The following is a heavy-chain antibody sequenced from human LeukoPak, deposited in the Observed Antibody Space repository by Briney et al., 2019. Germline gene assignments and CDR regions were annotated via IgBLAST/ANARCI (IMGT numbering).Heavy chain of an antibody. CDR3: ARTSYDILTGYYSRFDY. D-gene: IGHD3-9*01. V-gene: IGHV4-4*07. CDR1: GGSISSYY. CDR2: IYTSGST. J-gene: IGHJ4*02. Sequence: SETLSLTCTVSGGSISSYYWSWIRQPAGKGLEWIGRIYTSGSTNYNPSLKSRVTMSVDTSKNQFSLKLSSVTAADTAVYYCARTSYDILTGYYSRFDYWGQGTLVTVSS.